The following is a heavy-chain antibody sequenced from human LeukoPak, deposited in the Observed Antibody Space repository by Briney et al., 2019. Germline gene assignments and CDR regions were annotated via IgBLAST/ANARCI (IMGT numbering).Heavy chain of an antibody. Sequence: KPSETLSLTCTVSGGSISSSYYYWGWIRQPPGKGLEWIGTIYYSGSTYYNPSLKSRVTISVDTSKNQFSLKLSSVTAPDTAVYYCARGGTMTTVTPWDYWGQGTLVTVSS. J-gene: IGHJ4*02. D-gene: IGHD4-17*01. V-gene: IGHV4-39*02. CDR2: IYYSGST. CDR3: ARGGTMTTVTPWDY. CDR1: GGSISSSYYY.